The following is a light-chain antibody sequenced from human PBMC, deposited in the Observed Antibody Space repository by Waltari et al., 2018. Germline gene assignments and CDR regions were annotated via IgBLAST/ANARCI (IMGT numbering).Light chain of an antibody. CDR2: GAS. Sequence: DIQLTHSPFSISASLGDRVTITCRASQNIDTFLNWYQQRPGKAPKVLIYGASSLQTGVPSRFSGSGSGTQFTLTIRSLQPDDFATYYCQQSHTMLYTFGQGTKLEIK. CDR3: QQSHTMLYT. J-gene: IGKJ2*01. CDR1: QNIDTF. V-gene: IGKV1-39*01.